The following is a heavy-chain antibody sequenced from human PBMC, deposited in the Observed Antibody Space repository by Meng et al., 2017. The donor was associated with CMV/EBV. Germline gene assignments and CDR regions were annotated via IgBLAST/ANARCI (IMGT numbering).Heavy chain of an antibody. D-gene: IGHD3/OR15-3a*01. Sequence: SETLSLTCSISGGSIRVDSYFWGWVRQSPGRGLEWIGNIYYTGSTSYNRSLESRVTMRADASKNQFFLTLKSVTAADTAVYFCARFFDTSGALLWGRGTLVTVSS. J-gene: IGHJ4*01. CDR1: GGSIRVDSYF. CDR3: ARFFDTSGALL. V-gene: IGHV4-39*01. CDR2: IYYTGST.